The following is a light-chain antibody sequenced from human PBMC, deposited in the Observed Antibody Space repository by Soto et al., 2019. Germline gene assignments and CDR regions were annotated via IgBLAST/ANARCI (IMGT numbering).Light chain of an antibody. CDR1: QSVSSW. CDR3: QQYNSAWT. V-gene: IGKV1-5*03. CDR2: TAS. Sequence: DIQMTQSPSTLSASVGDRVTITCRASQSVSSWLAWYQQKPGKAPNLLIYTASSLESGGPSRFSGSGSGTEFTLTISSLQPDDFATYYFQQYNSAWTFGQGTTVEIK. J-gene: IGKJ1*01.